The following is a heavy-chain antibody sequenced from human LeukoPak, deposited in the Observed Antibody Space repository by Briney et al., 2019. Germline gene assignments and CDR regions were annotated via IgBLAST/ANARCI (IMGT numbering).Heavy chain of an antibody. J-gene: IGHJ5*02. D-gene: IGHD6-19*01. CDR1: GYPISSGYY. CDR2: IYHSGST. Sequence: SETLSLTCAVSGYPISSGYYWGWIRQPPGKGLEWIGSIYHSGSTYYNPSLKSRVTISVDTSKNQFSLKLSSVTAADTAVYYCARGSGWTSGWFDPWGQGTLVTVSS. CDR3: ARGSGWTSGWFDP. V-gene: IGHV4-38-2*01.